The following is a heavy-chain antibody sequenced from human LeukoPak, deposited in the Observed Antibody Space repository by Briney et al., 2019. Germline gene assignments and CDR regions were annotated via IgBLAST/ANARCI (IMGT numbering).Heavy chain of an antibody. CDR2: ISYDGYIK. V-gene: IGHV3-30*18. CDR3: AKDLWSSKRFDY. Sequence: GRSLRLSCAGSGFTFSGYGMHWVRQAPGKGPEWVAVISYDGYIKKYADSVKGRFTISRDNSKNTLYLQMNSLRAEDTAVYYCAKDLWSSKRFDYWGQGTLVTVSS. J-gene: IGHJ4*02. D-gene: IGHD6-13*01. CDR1: GFTFSGYG.